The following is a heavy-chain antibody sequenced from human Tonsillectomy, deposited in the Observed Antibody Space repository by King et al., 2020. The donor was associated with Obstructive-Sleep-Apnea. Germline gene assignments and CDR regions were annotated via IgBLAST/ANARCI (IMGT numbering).Heavy chain of an antibody. J-gene: IGHJ3*02. V-gene: IGHV3-53*04. CDR1: GFSFSDKY. Sequence: VQLVESGGDLVQPGGSLRLSCVASGFSFSDKYFTWVRQAPGKGLDWISIIYSGGITYYADSVKSRFTISRHNSRNTGYLQMNSLRVADTAVYFCARGLPHEEVTAIPGAFDIWGRGTVVTVSS. CDR2: IYSGGIT. D-gene: IGHD2-21*02. CDR3: ARGLPHEEVTAIPGAFDI.